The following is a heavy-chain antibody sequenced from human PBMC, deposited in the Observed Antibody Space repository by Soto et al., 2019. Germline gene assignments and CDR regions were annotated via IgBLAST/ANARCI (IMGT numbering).Heavy chain of an antibody. Sequence: ASVKVSCKASGYTFTGYYMHWVRQAPGQGLEWMGWINPNSGGTNYAQKFQGRVTMTRDTSISTAYMELSRLRSDDTAVYYCARDPRSSGSGYYYYGMDVWGQGTTVTVSS. CDR3: ARDPRSSGSGYYYYGMDV. V-gene: IGHV1-2*02. D-gene: IGHD6-19*01. CDR1: GYTFTGYY. CDR2: INPNSGGT. J-gene: IGHJ6*02.